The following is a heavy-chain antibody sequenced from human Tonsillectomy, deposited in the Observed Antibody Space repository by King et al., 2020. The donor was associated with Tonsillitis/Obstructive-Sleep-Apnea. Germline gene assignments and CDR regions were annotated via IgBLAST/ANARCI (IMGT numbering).Heavy chain of an antibody. Sequence: VQLVESGAEVKKPGESLKISCKGSGYSFTSYWIGWVRQMPGKGLEWVGIIYPGDSDTRYSPSFQGQVTTSADKSISTAYLQWSTLKASDTAMYYCASPSSPETTDALDIWGQGTMVTVSS. J-gene: IGHJ3*02. D-gene: IGHD1-7*01. V-gene: IGHV5-51*01. CDR2: IYPGDSDT. CDR3: ASPSSPETTDALDI. CDR1: GYSFTSYW.